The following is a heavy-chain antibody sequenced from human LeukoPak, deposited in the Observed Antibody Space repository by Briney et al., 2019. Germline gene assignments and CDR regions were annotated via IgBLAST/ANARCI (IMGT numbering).Heavy chain of an antibody. D-gene: IGHD1-1*01. CDR1: GASITNYY. Sequence: KTSETLSLTCTVSGASITNYYWSWIRQSAGKGLEWIGRIYPSGSTHSNPSLKSRGTMSLDTSKNQFSLGLSSVTAADTAVYYCARVRPNWNDGTFDYWGQGTLVTVSS. V-gene: IGHV4-4*07. CDR2: IYPSGST. J-gene: IGHJ4*02. CDR3: ARVRPNWNDGTFDY.